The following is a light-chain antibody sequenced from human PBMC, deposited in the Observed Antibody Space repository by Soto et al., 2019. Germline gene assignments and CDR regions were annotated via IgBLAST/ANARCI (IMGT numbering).Light chain of an antibody. CDR3: QQRSNWPPVT. Sequence: EIALTQSRATLSLSPGERATLSCRASQSVISYLAWYQQKPGQAPRLLIYDASNSATGIPARFSGSGSGTDFTLTISSLEPEDFAIYYCQQRSNWPPVTFGGGTKVEIK. J-gene: IGKJ4*01. V-gene: IGKV3-11*01. CDR2: DAS. CDR1: QSVISY.